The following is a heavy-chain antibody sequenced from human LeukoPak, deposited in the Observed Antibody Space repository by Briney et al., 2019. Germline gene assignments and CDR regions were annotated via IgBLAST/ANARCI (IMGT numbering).Heavy chain of an antibody. J-gene: IGHJ4*02. CDR2: ITPILGTT. CDR3: ARETRLGFLSSGYHN. V-gene: IGHV1-69*13. Sequence: ASVKVSCKASGGTSSSYAISWVRQAPGQGLEWMGEITPILGTTHYSQRFRGRVTITADESTGTVYVELRSLRSEDTAVYFCARETRLGFLSSGYHNWGQGTLVTISS. D-gene: IGHD3-22*01. CDR1: GGTSSSYA.